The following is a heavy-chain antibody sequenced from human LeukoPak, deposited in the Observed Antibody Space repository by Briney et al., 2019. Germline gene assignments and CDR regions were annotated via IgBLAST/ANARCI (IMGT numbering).Heavy chain of an antibody. J-gene: IGHJ4*02. Sequence: SVKVSCKASGGTFSSYAISWVRQAPGQGLEWMGGIIPIFGTANYAQKFQGRVTITADESTSTAYMELSSLRSEGTAVYYCATDFRFLEWLGGWGQGTLVTVSS. CDR3: ATDFRFLEWLGG. D-gene: IGHD3-3*01. CDR2: IIPIFGTA. CDR1: GGTFSSYA. V-gene: IGHV1-69*13.